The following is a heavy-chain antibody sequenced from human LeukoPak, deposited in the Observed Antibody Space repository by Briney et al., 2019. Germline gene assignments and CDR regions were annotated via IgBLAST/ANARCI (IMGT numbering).Heavy chain of an antibody. V-gene: IGHV3-48*04. CDR1: GFTFSSYA. D-gene: IGHD3-10*01. CDR3: ARVPVGYYGSGPNYYYMDV. Sequence: PGGSLRLSCAASGFTFSSYAMNWVRQAPGKGLEWVSYISSSGSTIYYADSVKGRFTISRDNAKNSLYLQMNSLRAEDTALYYCARVPVGYYGSGPNYYYMDVWGKGTTVTVSS. CDR2: ISSSGSTI. J-gene: IGHJ6*03.